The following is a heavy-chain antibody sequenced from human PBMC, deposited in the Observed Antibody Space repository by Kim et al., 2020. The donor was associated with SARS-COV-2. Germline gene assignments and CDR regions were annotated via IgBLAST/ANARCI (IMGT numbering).Heavy chain of an antibody. V-gene: IGHV4-59*11. D-gene: IGHD2-15*01. CDR3: AREGYFDGGSFFFDS. CDR2: VYHSGGT. CDR1: GVSITSHY. Sequence: SETLSLTCTVSGVSITSHYWTWIWQPPGKGLEWIGFVYHSGGTNYNPSLKSRVTMSVETSKNKFSLQLTSMTAADTAIYYCAREGYFDGGSFFFDSWGQGTLVTVSS. J-gene: IGHJ4*02.